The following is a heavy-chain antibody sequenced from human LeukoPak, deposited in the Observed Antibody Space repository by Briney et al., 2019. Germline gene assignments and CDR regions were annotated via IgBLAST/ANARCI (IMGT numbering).Heavy chain of an antibody. Sequence: SETLSLTCTVSGGSVSSYYWSWLRQPAGKGLEWIGRIYTSGSTNYNPSLKSRVTMSVDTSKNQFSLKLSSVTAADTAVYYCARAVSIVVVPAAKSPGAFDIWGQGTMVTVST. V-gene: IGHV4-4*07. CDR2: IYTSGST. CDR3: ARAVSIVVVPAAKSPGAFDI. CDR1: GGSVSSYY. D-gene: IGHD2-2*01. J-gene: IGHJ3*02.